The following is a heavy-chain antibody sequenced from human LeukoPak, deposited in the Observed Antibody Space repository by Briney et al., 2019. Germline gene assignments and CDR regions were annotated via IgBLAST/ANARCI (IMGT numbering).Heavy chain of an antibody. D-gene: IGHD3-22*01. V-gene: IGHV3-7*03. CDR3: VRDRGYSTFDY. CDR1: GFVFGHSW. J-gene: IGHJ4*02. CDR2: INLDGSEI. Sequence: GGSLRLSCEASGFVFGHSWMSWVRQAPGKGLEWVANINLDGSEINYLDSLTGRLTISRDNAKDSLYLQMNGLRAEDTAVYLCVRDRGYSTFDYWGQGTLVTVSS.